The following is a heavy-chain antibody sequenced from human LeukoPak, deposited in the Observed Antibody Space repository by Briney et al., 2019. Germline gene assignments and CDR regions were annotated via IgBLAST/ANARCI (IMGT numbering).Heavy chain of an antibody. CDR2: ISYDGSNK. Sequence: PGMSLRLSCAASGFNFSNYAMHWVRQAPGKGLEWVAVISYDGSNKYYTDSVKGRFTISRDNSKITLYLQVSSLTTEDTAVYFCARDPTREVAVAAAFDYWGQGTLVTVSS. D-gene: IGHD6-19*01. CDR3: ARDPTREVAVAAAFDY. V-gene: IGHV3-30-3*01. CDR1: GFNFSNYA. J-gene: IGHJ4*02.